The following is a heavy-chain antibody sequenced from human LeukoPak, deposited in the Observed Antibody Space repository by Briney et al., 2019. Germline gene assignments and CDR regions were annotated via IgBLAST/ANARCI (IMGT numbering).Heavy chain of an antibody. D-gene: IGHD3-3*01. CDR3: ARARTIFGVILFDY. CDR1: GGSFSDYY. V-gene: IGHV4-34*01. J-gene: IGHJ4*02. Sequence: SETLSLTCAVYGGSFSDYYWSWIRQSPGKGLEWIGEINHSGSTNYNPSLKSRVTISVDTSKNQFSLKLSSVTAADTAVYYCARARTIFGVILFDYWGQGTLVTVSS. CDR2: INHSGST.